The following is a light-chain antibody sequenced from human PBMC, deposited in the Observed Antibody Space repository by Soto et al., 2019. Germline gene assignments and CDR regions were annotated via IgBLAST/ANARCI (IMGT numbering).Light chain of an antibody. CDR3: CSYAGNDTYV. V-gene: IGLV2-11*01. CDR2: DVS. Sequence: QSALTQPRSVSGSPGQSVSISCTGTSSDVGGYNYVSWYQQHPGKAPKLLIYDVSKRPSGVPGRFSGSKSGNTASLTISGLQAEDETDYYCCSYAGNDTYVFGSGTKVTVL. CDR1: SSDVGGYNY. J-gene: IGLJ1*01.